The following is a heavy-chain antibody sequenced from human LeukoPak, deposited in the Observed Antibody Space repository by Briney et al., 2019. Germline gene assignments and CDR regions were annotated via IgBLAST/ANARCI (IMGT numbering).Heavy chain of an antibody. D-gene: IGHD6-19*01. CDR1: GGSIDSSGSY. CDR2: VYYGGDA. Sequence: SETLSLTCTVSGGSIDSSGSYWGWIRQPPVKGLEWIGCVYYGGDAYYNPSLKSRVTISADLSKNQFSLSLISVTAADTALYYCARLFSRGWPYYYGLGAWGQGTTVTVSS. J-gene: IGHJ6*02. CDR3: ARLFSRGWPYYYGLGA. V-gene: IGHV4-39*01.